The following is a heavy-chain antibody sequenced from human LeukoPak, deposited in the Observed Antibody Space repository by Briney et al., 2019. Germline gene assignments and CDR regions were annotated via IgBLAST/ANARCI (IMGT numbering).Heavy chain of an antibody. D-gene: IGHD3-10*01. J-gene: IGHJ4*02. CDR2: FDPEDGET. Sequence: ASVKVSCKVSGYTLTELSMHWVRQAPGKGLEWMGGFDPEDGETIYAQKFQGRVTMTRDTSTSTVYMELSSLRSEDTAVYYCASTIYGSGSYEWGPFDYWGQGTLVTVSS. V-gene: IGHV1-24*01. CDR3: ASTIYGSGSYEWGPFDY. CDR1: GYTLTELS.